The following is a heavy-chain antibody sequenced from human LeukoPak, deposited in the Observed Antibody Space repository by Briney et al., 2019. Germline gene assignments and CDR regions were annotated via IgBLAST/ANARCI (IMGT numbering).Heavy chain of an antibody. CDR3: ARGHGSGSYFQTPFDY. V-gene: IGHV3-21*01. CDR2: ISSSSSYI. Sequence: GGSLRLSCAASGFTFSSYSMNWVRQAPGKGLEWVSSISSSSSYIYYADSVKGRFTISRDNAKNSLYLQMNSLRAEDTALYYCARGHGSGSYFQTPFDYWGQGTLVTVSS. D-gene: IGHD3-10*01. CDR1: GFTFSSYS. J-gene: IGHJ4*02.